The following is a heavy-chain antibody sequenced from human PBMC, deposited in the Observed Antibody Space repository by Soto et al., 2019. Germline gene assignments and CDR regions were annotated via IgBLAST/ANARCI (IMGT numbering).Heavy chain of an antibody. J-gene: IGHJ4*02. CDR1: GGSFSGYY. D-gene: IGHD6-19*01. CDR3: ARGLPVAGIDY. Sequence: QMQLQQWGAGLLKPSETLSLTCAVYGGSFSGYYWSWIRQPPGKGLEWIGEINHSGSTNYNPSLKSRVTISVDTSKNQFSLKLSSVTAADTAVYYCARGLPVAGIDYWGQGTLVTVSS. CDR2: INHSGST. V-gene: IGHV4-34*01.